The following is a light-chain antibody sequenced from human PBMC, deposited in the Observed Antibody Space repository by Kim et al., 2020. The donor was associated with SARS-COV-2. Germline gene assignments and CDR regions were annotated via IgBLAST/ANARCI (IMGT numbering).Light chain of an antibody. Sequence: IVLTQSPATLSLSPGERATLSCGASQSVGTFLAWYQQKPGQAPRLLIHNASNRATGIPARFSGSGSGTDFTLTISSLEPDDFAVYYCQQYKVWPPLTFGGGTKLEI. CDR1: QSVGTF. J-gene: IGKJ4*01. V-gene: IGKV3-11*01. CDR2: NAS. CDR3: QQYKVWPPLT.